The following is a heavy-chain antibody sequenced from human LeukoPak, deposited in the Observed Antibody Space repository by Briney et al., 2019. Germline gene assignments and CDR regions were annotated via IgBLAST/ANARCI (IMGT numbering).Heavy chain of an antibody. CDR1: GFTFSSYS. J-gene: IGHJ4*02. CDR3: ARGNYYGQDY. Sequence: GGSLRLSCGALGFTFSSYSMHWVRQAPGKGLVWISRINSDGSTTSYADSVKGRFTISRDNAKNTLYLQMNSLRAEDTAVYYCARGNYYGQDYWGQGTLVTVSS. V-gene: IGHV3-74*01. CDR2: INSDGSTT. D-gene: IGHD3-10*01.